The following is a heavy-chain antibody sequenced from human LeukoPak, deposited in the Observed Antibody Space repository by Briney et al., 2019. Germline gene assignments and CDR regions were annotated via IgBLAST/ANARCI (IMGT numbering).Heavy chain of an antibody. Sequence: GGSLRLSCAGPGFTFSSYAMSWVRQAPGKGLEWVSTISGSGGAGTYYADSVKGRFTVSRDNSRNTLYLPMSSLRAEDTAVYYCVKDRGGSPFYGMDVWGQGTTVTVSS. CDR2: ISGSGGAGT. J-gene: IGHJ6*02. CDR3: VKDRGGSPFYGMDV. D-gene: IGHD1-26*01. V-gene: IGHV3-23*01. CDR1: GFTFSSYA.